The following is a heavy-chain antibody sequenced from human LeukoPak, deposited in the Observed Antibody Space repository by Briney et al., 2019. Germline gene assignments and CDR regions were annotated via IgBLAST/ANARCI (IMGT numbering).Heavy chain of an antibody. J-gene: IGHJ4*02. CDR1: GFTVSSNY. CDR2: IYSGGST. Sequence: GGSLRLSCAASGFTVSSNYMSWVRQAPGKGLEWVSVIYSGGSTYYADSVKGRFTISRDNSKNTLYLQMNSLRAEDTAVYYCARMETYYDFWSGYSSYYFDYWGQGTLVTVSS. CDR3: ARMETYYDFWSGYSSYYFDY. V-gene: IGHV3-53*01. D-gene: IGHD3-3*01.